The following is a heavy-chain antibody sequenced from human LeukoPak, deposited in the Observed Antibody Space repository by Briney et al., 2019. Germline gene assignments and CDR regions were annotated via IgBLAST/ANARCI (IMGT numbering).Heavy chain of an antibody. CDR2: ISYDGSNK. D-gene: IGHD6-13*01. CDR1: GFTFSSYA. Sequence: QPGRSLRLSCAASGFTFSSYAMHWVRQAPCKGLEWVAVISYDGSNKYYADSVKGRFTISRDNSKNTLYLQMNSLRAEDTAVYYCARDDGTQLGNYYYYYAMDVWGQGTTVTVSS. CDR3: ARDDGTQLGNYYYYYAMDV. J-gene: IGHJ6*02. V-gene: IGHV3-30-3*01.